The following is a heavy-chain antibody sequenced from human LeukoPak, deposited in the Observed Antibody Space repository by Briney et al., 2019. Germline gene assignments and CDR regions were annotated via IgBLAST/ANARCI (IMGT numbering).Heavy chain of an antibody. Sequence: GGSLRLSCAASGFTFSSYSMNWVRQAPGKGLEWVSSISSSSGYIYYADSVKGRFTISRDNAKNSLYLQMNSLRAEDTAVYYCARPEYDSSGYAFNYWGQGTLVTVSS. D-gene: IGHD3-22*01. CDR2: ISSSSGYI. V-gene: IGHV3-21*01. J-gene: IGHJ4*02. CDR3: ARPEYDSSGYAFNY. CDR1: GFTFSSYS.